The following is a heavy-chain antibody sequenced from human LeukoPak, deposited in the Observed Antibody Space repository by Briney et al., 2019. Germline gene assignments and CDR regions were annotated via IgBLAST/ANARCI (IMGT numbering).Heavy chain of an antibody. CDR1: GGSISSYY. CDR3: ARDDDDYVWGSYRY. J-gene: IGHJ4*02. D-gene: IGHD3-16*02. V-gene: IGHV4-59*01. CDR2: IYYSGST. Sequence: SETLSLTCTVSGGSISSYYWSWIRQPPGKGLEWIGYIYYSGSTNYNPSLKSRVTISVDTSKNQFSLKLSSVTVADTAVYYCARDDDDYVWGSYRYWGQGTLVTVSS.